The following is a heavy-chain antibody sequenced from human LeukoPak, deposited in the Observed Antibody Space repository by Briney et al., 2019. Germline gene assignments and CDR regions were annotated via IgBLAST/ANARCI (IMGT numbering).Heavy chain of an antibody. Sequence: SETLSLTCTVSGGSISSYYWSWIRQPPGKGLEWIGYIYYSGSTNYNPSLKSRVTISVDTSKNQFSLKLSSVTAADTAVYYCARYRCSGGSCYSPINWFDPWGQGTLVTVSS. V-gene: IGHV4-59*01. CDR1: GGSISSYY. CDR3: ARYRCSGGSCYSPINWFDP. J-gene: IGHJ5*02. CDR2: IYYSGST. D-gene: IGHD2-15*01.